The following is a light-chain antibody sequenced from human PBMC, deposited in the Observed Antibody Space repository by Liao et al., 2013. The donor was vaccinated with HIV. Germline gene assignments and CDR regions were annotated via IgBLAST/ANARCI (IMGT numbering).Light chain of an antibody. CDR1: ALPKQY. CDR2: KDS. CDR3: QVWDSSSDHYV. J-gene: IGLJ1*01. V-gene: IGLV3-25*02. Sequence: SYELTQPPSVSVSPGQTARITCSGDALPKQYAYWYQQKPGQAPVLLIYKDSERPSGIPERFSGSSSGNTATLTISRVEAGDEADYYCQVWDSSSDHYVFGTGTKVTVL.